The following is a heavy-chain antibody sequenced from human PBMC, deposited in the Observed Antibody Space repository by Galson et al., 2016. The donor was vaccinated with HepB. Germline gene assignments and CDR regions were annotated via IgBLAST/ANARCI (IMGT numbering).Heavy chain of an antibody. CDR2: VDPRDSHT. CDR1: GYSFNSYW. CDR3: ARVERDTYYYYYGMDV. J-gene: IGHJ6*02. Sequence: QSGAEVKKPGESLRISCKDFGYSFNSYWINWVRQMPGKGLEWMGRVDPRDSHTNYSPSFQGHVTISADESISTAYLQWSSLKASDTAMYFCARVERDTYYYYYGMDVWGQGTTVTVSS. D-gene: IGHD5-24*01. V-gene: IGHV5-10-1*01.